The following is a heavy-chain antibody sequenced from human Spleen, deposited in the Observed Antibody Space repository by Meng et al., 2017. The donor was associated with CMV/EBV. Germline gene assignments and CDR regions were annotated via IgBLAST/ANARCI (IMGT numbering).Heavy chain of an antibody. V-gene: IGHV4-34*01. CDR2: INHTVST. J-gene: IGHJ4*02. CDR1: GGTFSGYY. CDR3: ARLGEWFDSSAHFDY. Sequence: SETLSLTCAVYGGTFSGYYWSWIRQPPGKGLEWIGEINHTVSTNYNPSPKRRVTLSLDTSMRKFSLRLSYVTAADTAVYYCARLGEWFDSSAHFDYWGQGTLVTVSS. D-gene: IGHD3-22*01.